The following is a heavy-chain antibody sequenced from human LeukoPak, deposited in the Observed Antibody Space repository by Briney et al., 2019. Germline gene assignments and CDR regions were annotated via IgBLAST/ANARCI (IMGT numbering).Heavy chain of an antibody. J-gene: IGHJ4*02. CDR3: ARDILPKYCSGGSCYSGADY. CDR1: GFTFSSYA. V-gene: IGHV3-30-3*01. CDR2: ISYDGSNK. Sequence: AGRPLRLSCAASGFTFSSYAMHWVRQAPGKGLEWVAVISYDGSNKYYADSVKGRFTISRDNSKNTLYLQMNSLRAEDTAVYYCARDILPKYCSGGSCYSGADYWGQGTLVTVSS. D-gene: IGHD2-15*01.